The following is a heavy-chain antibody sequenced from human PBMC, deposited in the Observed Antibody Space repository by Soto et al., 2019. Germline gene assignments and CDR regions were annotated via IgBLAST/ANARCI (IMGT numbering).Heavy chain of an antibody. Sequence: QVQLVESGGGVVQPGRSLRLSCAASGFTFSNYGMHWVRQAPGKGLEWVAVISYDGNNQYYADSVKGRFTISRDNSKNTLYLQMNSLRAGDTAVYYCASEIVVVTAPNYWGQGTLVTVSS. V-gene: IGHV3-30*03. J-gene: IGHJ4*02. CDR1: GFTFSNYG. CDR3: ASEIVVVTAPNY. D-gene: IGHD2-21*02. CDR2: ISYDGNNQ.